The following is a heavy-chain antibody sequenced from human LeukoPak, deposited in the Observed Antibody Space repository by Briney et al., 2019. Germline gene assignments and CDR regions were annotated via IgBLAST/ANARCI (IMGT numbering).Heavy chain of an antibody. J-gene: IGHJ4*02. CDR3: ARVDGAMGSLDY. V-gene: IGHV3-33*01. D-gene: IGHD5-18*01. CDR2: IWYDGSNK. CDR1: GFTFGTYA. Sequence: GGSLRLSCAASGFTFGTYAMHWVRQAPGKGLEGVAVIWYDGSNKNYVDSVKGRFTISRDNAKNTLYLQMNSLRAEDTAVYYCARVDGAMGSLDYWGQGMLVTVSS.